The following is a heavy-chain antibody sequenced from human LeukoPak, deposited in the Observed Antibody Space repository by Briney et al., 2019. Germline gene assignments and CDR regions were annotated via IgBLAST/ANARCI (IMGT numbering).Heavy chain of an antibody. CDR3: ARGGAAMAYY. J-gene: IGHJ4*02. V-gene: IGHV3-7*01. D-gene: IGHD5-18*01. CDR2: IKQDGSET. CDR1: RFTLSNYW. Sequence: GGSLRLSCAASRFTLSNYWMSWVRQAPGKGLEWVANIKQDGSETYYVDSVKGRFTISRDNAKNTLYLQMNSLRVEDTAVYYCARGGAAMAYYWGQGTLVTVSS.